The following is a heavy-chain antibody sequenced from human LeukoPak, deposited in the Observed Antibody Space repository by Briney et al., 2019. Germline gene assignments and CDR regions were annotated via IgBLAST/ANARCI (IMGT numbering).Heavy chain of an antibody. CDR1: GFTFSSYS. CDR3: ARDVGYCSSTSCYGVY. Sequence: GGSLRLSCAASGFTFSSYSMNWVRQAPGQGLEWVSSISSSSSYIYYADSVKGRFTISRDNAKNSLYLQMNSLRAEDTAVYYCARDVGYCSSTSCYGVYWGQGTLVTVSS. J-gene: IGHJ4*02. CDR2: ISSSSSYI. D-gene: IGHD2-2*01. V-gene: IGHV3-21*01.